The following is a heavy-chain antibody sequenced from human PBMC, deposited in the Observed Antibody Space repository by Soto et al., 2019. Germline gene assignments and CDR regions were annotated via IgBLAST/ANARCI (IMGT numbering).Heavy chain of an antibody. CDR1: GFTFSSYA. Sequence: QVQLVESGGGSVQPGRSLRLSCAASGFTFSSYAMHWVRQAPGKGLEWVAVISYDGANKYYADSVKGRFTISRDSSKNTLYLQRNSLRAEDTAVYFCARGGYCNSTSCYRCGMDVWGQGTTVNVSS. CDR3: ARGGYCNSTSCYRCGMDV. V-gene: IGHV3-30-3*01. J-gene: IGHJ6*02. D-gene: IGHD2-2*03. CDR2: ISYDGANK.